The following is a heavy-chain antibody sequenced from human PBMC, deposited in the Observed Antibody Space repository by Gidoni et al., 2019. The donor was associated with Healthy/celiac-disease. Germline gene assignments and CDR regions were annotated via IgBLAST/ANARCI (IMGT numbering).Heavy chain of an antibody. Sequence: QLQLQESDPGLVKPSETLSLPCTVSGGPISSSSYYWGWIRQPPGKGLEWIGSLYYSGSTYYNPSLKSRVTISVDTSKNQFSLKLSSVTAADTAVYYCARQYHPMIPFYYYYGMDVWGQGTTVTVSS. CDR1: GGPISSSSYY. D-gene: IGHD3-22*01. J-gene: IGHJ6*02. CDR2: LYYSGST. CDR3: ARQYHPMIPFYYYYGMDV. V-gene: IGHV4-39*01.